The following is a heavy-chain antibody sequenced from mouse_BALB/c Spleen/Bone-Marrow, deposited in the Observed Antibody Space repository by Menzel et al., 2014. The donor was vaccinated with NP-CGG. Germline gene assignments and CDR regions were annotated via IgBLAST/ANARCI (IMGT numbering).Heavy chain of an antibody. CDR3: TQGY. CDR2: IYPGSGST. Sequence: LQESGSELVRPGASVKLSCKASGYTFTSYWMHWVKQRPGQGLEWIGNIYPGSGSTNYDEKFKSKATLTVDTSSSTAYMQLSSLTSEDSAVYYCTQGYWGQGTTLTVPS. V-gene: IGHV1S22*01. J-gene: IGHJ2*01. CDR1: GYTFTSYW.